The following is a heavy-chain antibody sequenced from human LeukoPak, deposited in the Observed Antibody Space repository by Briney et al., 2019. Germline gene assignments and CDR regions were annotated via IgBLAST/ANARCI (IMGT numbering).Heavy chain of an antibody. CDR2: IRYDGSNK. J-gene: IGHJ4*02. D-gene: IGHD6-19*01. Sequence: PGGSLRLSCAASGFTFSSYGMHWVRQAPGKGLEWVAFIRYDGSNKYYADSVKGRFTISRDNSKSTLYLQMNSLRAEDTAVYYCAKAIAVAGTHHPTGFDYWGQGTLVTVSS. V-gene: IGHV3-30*02. CDR1: GFTFSSYG. CDR3: AKAIAVAGTHHPTGFDY.